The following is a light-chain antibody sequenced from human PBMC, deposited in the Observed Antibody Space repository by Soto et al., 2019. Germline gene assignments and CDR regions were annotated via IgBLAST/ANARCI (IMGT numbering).Light chain of an antibody. Sequence: EIVLTQSPGTLSLSPGERATLSCRASQSFGDTYLAAYQQKPGQATRLLLYGASTRATGIPVRFSGSGFGTEFTLTISSLQSEDFAVYYCQQRSNWPITFGQGTRLEI. CDR3: QQRSNWPIT. J-gene: IGKJ5*01. CDR2: GAS. V-gene: IGKV3D-20*02. CDR1: QSFGDTY.